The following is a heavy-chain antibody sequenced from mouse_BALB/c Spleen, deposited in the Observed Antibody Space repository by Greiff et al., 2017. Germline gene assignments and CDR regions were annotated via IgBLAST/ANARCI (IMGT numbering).Heavy chain of an antibody. V-gene: IGHV5-17*02. D-gene: IGHD2-10*01. CDR2: ISSGSSTI. Sequence: EVKLMESGGGLVQPGGSRKLSCAASGFTFSSFGMHWVRQAPEKGLEWVAYISSGSSTIYYADTVKGRFTISRDNPKNTLFLQMTSLRSEDTAMYYCASLPPFAYWGQGTLVTVSA. CDR1: GFTFSSFG. J-gene: IGHJ3*01. CDR3: ASLPPFAY.